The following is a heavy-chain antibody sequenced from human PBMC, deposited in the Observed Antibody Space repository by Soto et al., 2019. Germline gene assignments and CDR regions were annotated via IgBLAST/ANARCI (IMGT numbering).Heavy chain of an antibody. V-gene: IGHV4-34*01. D-gene: IGHD6-13*01. Sequence: SETLSLTCAVYGGSFSDYCWNWIRQAPGKGLEWIGDITHGGSTTYSPSLKSRVTISVDTSKNQFSLKVNSLTAADTAVYYCAGGGSNSSSWHLDYWGLGTLVTVSS. J-gene: IGHJ4*02. CDR2: ITHGGST. CDR1: GGSFSDYC. CDR3: AGGGSNSSSWHLDY.